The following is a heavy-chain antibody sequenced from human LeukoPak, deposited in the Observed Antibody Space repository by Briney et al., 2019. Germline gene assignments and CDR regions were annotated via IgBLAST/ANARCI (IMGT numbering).Heavy chain of an antibody. J-gene: IGHJ6*04. Sequence: GRSLRLSCAASGFTFSSYSMNWVRQAPGKGLEWVSSISSRSTYIYRADSVKGRFTISRDNAKNSLFLQMNSLRAEDTAVYFCAKSTRAVMAMMDVWGKGTTVTVSS. CDR3: AKSTRAVMAMMDV. CDR2: ISSRSTYI. D-gene: IGHD3-16*01. V-gene: IGHV3-21*01. CDR1: GFTFSSYS.